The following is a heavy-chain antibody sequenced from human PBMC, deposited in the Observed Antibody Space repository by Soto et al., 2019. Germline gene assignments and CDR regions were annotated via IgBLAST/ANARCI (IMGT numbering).Heavy chain of an antibody. CDR2: ISGSGGST. D-gene: IGHD2-15*01. Sequence: GGSLRLSCAASGFTFSSYAMSWVRQAPGKGLEWVSAISGSGGSTYYADSVKGRFTISRDNSKNTLYLQMNSLRAEDTAVYYCAKDLHWEDIVVVVAATNFDYWGQGTLVTVSS. CDR1: GFTFSSYA. CDR3: AKDLHWEDIVVVVAATNFDY. J-gene: IGHJ4*02. V-gene: IGHV3-23*01.